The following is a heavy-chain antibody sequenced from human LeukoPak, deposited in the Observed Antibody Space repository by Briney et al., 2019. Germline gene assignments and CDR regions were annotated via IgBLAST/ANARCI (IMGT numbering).Heavy chain of an antibody. V-gene: IGHV4-34*01. J-gene: IGHJ4*02. CDR2: INHSGST. CDR1: GGSFSGYY. CDR3: ARYHLGSGSFISFDY. Sequence: PSETLSLTCAVYGGSFSGYYWSWIRQPPGKGLEWIGEINHSGSTNYNPSLKSRVTISVDTSKNQFSLKLSSVTAADTAVYYCARYHLGSGSFISFDYWGQGTLVTVSS. D-gene: IGHD1-26*01.